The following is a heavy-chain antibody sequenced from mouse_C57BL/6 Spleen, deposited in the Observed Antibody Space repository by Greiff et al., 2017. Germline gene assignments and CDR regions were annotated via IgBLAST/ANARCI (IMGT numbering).Heavy chain of an antibody. V-gene: IGHV5-6*01. J-gene: IGHJ2*01. Sequence: EVKLVESGGDLVKPGGSLKLSCAASGFTFSSYGMSWVRQTPDTRLEWVAAISSGGSYTYYPDSVKGRFTISRDNAKNTLYLQMSSLKSEDTAMYYCARQNYSNFDYFDYWGQGTTLTVSS. D-gene: IGHD2-5*01. CDR3: ARQNYSNFDYFDY. CDR1: GFTFSSYG. CDR2: ISSGGSYT.